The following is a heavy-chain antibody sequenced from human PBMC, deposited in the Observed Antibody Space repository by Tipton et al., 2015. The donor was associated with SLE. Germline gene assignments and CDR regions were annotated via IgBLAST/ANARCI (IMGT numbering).Heavy chain of an antibody. CDR3: ARDRLGEDDAFDI. J-gene: IGHJ3*02. Sequence: TLSLTCTVSGDSISIHYWSWIRQSPGRGLEWIGYIHYTGSTDYNPSLRSRVTISADTSKNQFSLKLASVTAADTAIYYCARDRLGEDDAFDIWGQGTMVTVSS. D-gene: IGHD3-16*01. V-gene: IGHV4-59*11. CDR2: IHYTGST. CDR1: GDSISIHY.